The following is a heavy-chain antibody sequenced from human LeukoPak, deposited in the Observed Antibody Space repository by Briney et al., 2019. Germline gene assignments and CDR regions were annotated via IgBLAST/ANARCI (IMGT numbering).Heavy chain of an antibody. CDR2: ISSSSSYI. Sequence: PGGSLRLSCTASGFTFSSYSINWVRQAPGKGLEWVSSISSSSSYIYYADSVKGRFTISRDNAKNSLYLQMNSLRAEDTAVYYCARGGDTMIVVVPDYWGQGTLVTVSS. D-gene: IGHD3-22*01. CDR3: ARGGDTMIVVVPDY. CDR1: GFTFSSYS. V-gene: IGHV3-21*01. J-gene: IGHJ4*02.